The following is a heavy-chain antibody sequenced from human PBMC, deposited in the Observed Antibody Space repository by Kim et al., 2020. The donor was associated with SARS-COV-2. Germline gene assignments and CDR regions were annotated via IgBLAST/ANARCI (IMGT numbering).Heavy chain of an antibody. V-gene: IGHV1-3*04. D-gene: IGHD5-12*01. Sequence: ASVKVSCKASGYTFTSYNIHWVRQAPGQGLEWMGWINSGKGNTKYSQKFQGRVSISRDISANTAYMDLSSLGSEDTAIYYCVTGGGPAWGQGTLVTVSS. J-gene: IGHJ4*02. CDR2: INSGKGNT. CDR1: GYTFTSYN. CDR3: VTGGGPA.